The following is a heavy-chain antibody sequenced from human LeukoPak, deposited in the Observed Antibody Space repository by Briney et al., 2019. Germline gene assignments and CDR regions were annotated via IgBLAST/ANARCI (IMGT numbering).Heavy chain of an antibody. CDR2: ISYDGNNK. CDR1: GFTFSSYG. J-gene: IGHJ4*02. D-gene: IGHD2-2*01. Sequence: GRSLRLSCAASGFTFSSYGMHWVRQAPGKGLEWVAVISYDGNNKYYADSVKGRFTISRDNSKDTLYLQMYSLRAEDTAVYYCAREDVGYDFDSWGQGTLVTVSS. V-gene: IGHV3-30*03. CDR3: AREDVGYDFDS.